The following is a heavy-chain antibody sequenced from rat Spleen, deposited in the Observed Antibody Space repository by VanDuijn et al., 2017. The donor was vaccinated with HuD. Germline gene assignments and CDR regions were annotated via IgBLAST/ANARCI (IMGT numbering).Heavy chain of an antibody. CDR3: ARHGTVGRIYLPFDY. V-gene: IGHV5-46*01. CDR1: GFTFSSFP. Sequence: EVQLVESGGGLVQPGRSLKLSCAASGFTFSSFPMAWVRQAPKKGLEWVATIGSSGGSIFYRDSVKGRFTISRDNAKSTLYLQMDSLRSEDTATYYCARHGTVGRIYLPFDYWGQGVMVTVSS. D-gene: IGHD2-1*01. CDR2: IGSSGGSI. J-gene: IGHJ2*01.